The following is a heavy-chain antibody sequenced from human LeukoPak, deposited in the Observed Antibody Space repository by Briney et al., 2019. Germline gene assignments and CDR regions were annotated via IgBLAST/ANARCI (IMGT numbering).Heavy chain of an antibody. CDR3: AKEFDSSHEIDY. CDR2: INPSGGSA. CDR1: GYTFTSYY. J-gene: IGHJ4*02. D-gene: IGHD6-13*01. Sequence: ASVKVSCKASGYTFTSYYMHWVRQAPGQGLEWMGIINPSGGSASYAQKFQGRVTMTRDTSTSTVYMELSSLRSEDTAVYYGAKEFDSSHEIDYWGQGTLVTVSS. V-gene: IGHV1-46*01.